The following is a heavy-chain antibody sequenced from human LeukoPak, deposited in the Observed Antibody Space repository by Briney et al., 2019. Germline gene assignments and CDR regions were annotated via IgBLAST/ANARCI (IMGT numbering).Heavy chain of an antibody. V-gene: IGHV3-21*01. CDR2: ISSSSTYI. J-gene: IGHJ4*02. Sequence: KPGGSLRLSCAASGFTLSSYSMNWVRQAPGKGLEWVSSISSSSTYIYYADSVKGRFTISRDNAKNSLYLQMNSLRAEDTAVYYCARDLAVAGKYWGQGTLVTVSS. CDR3: ARDLAVAGKY. D-gene: IGHD6-19*01. CDR1: GFTLSSYS.